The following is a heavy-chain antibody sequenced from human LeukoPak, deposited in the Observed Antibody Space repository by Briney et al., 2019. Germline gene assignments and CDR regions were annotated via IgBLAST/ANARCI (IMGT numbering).Heavy chain of an antibody. J-gene: IGHJ3*02. Sequence: GGSLRLSCAASGFTFSSYDMSWVRQAPGKGLEWVSAISGSGGSTYYADSVKGRFTISRDNSKNTLYLQMNGLRAEDTAVYYCAKVTLWFREDDAFDIWCQGTMVTVSS. CDR3: AKVTLWFREDDAFDI. CDR2: ISGSGGST. D-gene: IGHD3-10*01. CDR1: GFTFSSYD. V-gene: IGHV3-23*01.